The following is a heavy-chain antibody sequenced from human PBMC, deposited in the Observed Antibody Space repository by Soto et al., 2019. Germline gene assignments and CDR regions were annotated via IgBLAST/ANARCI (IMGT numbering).Heavy chain of an antibody. D-gene: IGHD5-18*01. CDR2: ISSSGDSA. V-gene: IGHV3-23*01. Sequence: EVQLLESGGALVQPGGSLRLSCAASGFTFGSYAMIWVRQAPGKGLVWVSTISSSGDSAYYADSVKGRFTVSRDNSMNPLYMQMNSLRAEDTAVYYCAESDTALSYGFDPWGQGTVVTVSS. CDR1: GFTFGSYA. CDR3: AESDTALSYGFDP. J-gene: IGHJ5*02.